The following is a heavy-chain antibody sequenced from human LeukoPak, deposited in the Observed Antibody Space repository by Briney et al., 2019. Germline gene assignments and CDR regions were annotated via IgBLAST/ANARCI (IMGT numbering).Heavy chain of an antibody. D-gene: IGHD3-22*01. CDR1: GYSFTSYW. CDR2: IYPGDSDT. CDR3: ARRYDSSGFHNWFDP. Sequence: GESLKISCKGSGYSFTSYWIGWVRQMPGKGLEWMGIIYPGDSDTRYSPSFQGQVTISADKSISTAYLQWSSLKASDTAMYYCARRYDSSGFHNWFDPWGQGTLVTVSS. V-gene: IGHV5-51*01. J-gene: IGHJ5*02.